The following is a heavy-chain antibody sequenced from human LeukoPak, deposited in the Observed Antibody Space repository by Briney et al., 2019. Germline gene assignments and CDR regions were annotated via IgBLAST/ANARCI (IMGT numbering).Heavy chain of an antibody. CDR2: IYHTSST. CDR3: ARGGARYQLLNWFDP. V-gene: IGHV4-38-2*02. Sequence: SETLSLTCTVSGYSISSGYYWAWIRQTPGKRLEWIGSIYHTSSTYRNPSLRSRVTISVDTSKNQFSLNLTSLTAADTAVYYCARGGARYQLLNWFDPWGQGTLVTVSS. CDR1: GYSISSGYY. D-gene: IGHD2-2*01. J-gene: IGHJ5*02.